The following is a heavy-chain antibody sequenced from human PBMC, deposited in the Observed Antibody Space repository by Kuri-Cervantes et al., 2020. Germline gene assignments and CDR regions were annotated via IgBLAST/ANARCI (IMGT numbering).Heavy chain of an antibody. D-gene: IGHD6-6*01. J-gene: IGHJ4*02. V-gene: IGHV4-39*07. CDR2: IYYSGST. CDR3: ARTSIAALDFDY. Sequence: SETLSLTCTVSGGSISSSSYYWGWIRQPPGKGLEWIGSIYYSGSTYYNPSLKSRVTISVDTSKNQFSLKLSSVTAADTAVYYCARTSIAALDFDYWGQGTLVTVSS. CDR1: GGSISSSSYY.